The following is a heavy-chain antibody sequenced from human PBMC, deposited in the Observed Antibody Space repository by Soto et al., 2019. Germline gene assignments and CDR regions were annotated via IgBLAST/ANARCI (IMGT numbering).Heavy chain of an antibody. CDR1: GDSVSSKSGA. CDR3: ARGGSSSIYFSFDC. Sequence: SPTLSLTCAISGDSVSSKSGAWNWIRQSPSRGLEWLGRTYYRSRWNNDYAVSVKSRMTINSDTSKNHFSLQLNSVTPDDTAVYYCARGGSSSIYFSFDCWGQGTLVTVSS. V-gene: IGHV6-1*01. J-gene: IGHJ4*02. D-gene: IGHD6-6*01. CDR2: TYYRSRWNN.